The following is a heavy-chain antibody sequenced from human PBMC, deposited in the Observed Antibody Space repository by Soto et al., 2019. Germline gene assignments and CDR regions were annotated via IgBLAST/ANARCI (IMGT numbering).Heavy chain of an antibody. D-gene: IGHD2-15*01. CDR1: GYSFMRYG. CDR3: AREGYCSSGSGAVDSHDFFGMDF. Sequence: ASVTVSFTASGYSFMRYGLSWLRQAPRQGTEWMGWRSTYSSNEKYAQKFQGRPALTIDTSTNTAYMELRSLTPGDTAVYYCAREGYCSSGSGAVDSHDFFGMDFCGQGTTVTVSS. CDR2: RSTYSSNE. V-gene: IGHV1-18*01. J-gene: IGHJ6*02.